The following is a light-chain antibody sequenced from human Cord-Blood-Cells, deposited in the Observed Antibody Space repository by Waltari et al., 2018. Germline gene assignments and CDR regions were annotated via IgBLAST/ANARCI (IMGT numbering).Light chain of an antibody. J-gene: IGKJ1*01. CDR1: QSVSSN. V-gene: IGKV3-15*01. CDR2: GAS. Sequence: EIVMTQSPATLSVSPGERATLSCRASQSVSSNLAWYQQKPGQAPRLLIYGASTRATGIPARFSGSGSGTEFTLTISSLQSDEFAVYYCQQYNNWPWTFGQGTKVEIK. CDR3: QQYNNWPWT.